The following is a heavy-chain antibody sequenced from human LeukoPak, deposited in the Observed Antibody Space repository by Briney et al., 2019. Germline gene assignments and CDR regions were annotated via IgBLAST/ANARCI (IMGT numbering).Heavy chain of an antibody. V-gene: IGHV3-30*02. D-gene: IGHD5-18*01. J-gene: IGHJ5*02. CDR3: ARDRGVDTAMVNWFDP. Sequence: GGSLRLSCAASGFTFSSYGMHWVRQAPGKGLEWVAFIRYDGSNKYYADSVKGRFTISRDNANNSLYLQMNSLRAEDTALYYCARDRGVDTAMVNWFDPWGQGTLVTVSS. CDR2: IRYDGSNK. CDR1: GFTFSSYG.